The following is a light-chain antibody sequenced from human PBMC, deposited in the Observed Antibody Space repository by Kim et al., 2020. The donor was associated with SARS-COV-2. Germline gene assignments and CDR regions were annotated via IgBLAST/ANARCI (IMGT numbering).Light chain of an antibody. CDR1: QDVAYY. J-gene: IGKJ1*01. V-gene: IGKV1-16*01. CDR2: GVS. Sequence: IQMTQSPSSLSASVGDRVTITCWASQDVAYYLAWYQQKPGKAPKSLIYGVSSLHSGVPSRFSGSGYGTKFTLTISSLQPEDSATYFCQQYHFYPGAFGQGTKVDIK. CDR3: QQYHFYPGA.